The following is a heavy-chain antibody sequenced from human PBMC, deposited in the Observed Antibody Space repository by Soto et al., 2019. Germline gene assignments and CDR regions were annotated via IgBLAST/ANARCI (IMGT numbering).Heavy chain of an antibody. D-gene: IGHD6-25*01. CDR2: TFYSGST. J-gene: IGHJ4*02. Sequence: PSETLSLTCTVSGGSISPYYWSWIRQPPGKGLEWIGYTFYSGSTNYNPSLKSRVTISVDTSENQFSLKVTSVTAADTAVYYCARHPSASGDYFDYWGQGTLVTVSS. CDR1: GGSISPYY. V-gene: IGHV4-59*08. CDR3: ARHPSASGDYFDY.